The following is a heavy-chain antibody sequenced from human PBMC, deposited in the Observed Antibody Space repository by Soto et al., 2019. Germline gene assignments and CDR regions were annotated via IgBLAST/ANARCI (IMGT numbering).Heavy chain of an antibody. Sequence: PSETLSLTCAVSGGSISGGGYSWSWIRQPPGKGLEWIGYIYHSGSTYYNPSLKSRVTISVDRSKNQFSLKLSSVTAADTAVYYCARDIGYYYDSSGSLAFDIWGQGTMVTVSS. CDR3: ARDIGYYYDSSGSLAFDI. D-gene: IGHD3-22*01. V-gene: IGHV4-30-2*01. CDR2: IYHSGST. J-gene: IGHJ3*02. CDR1: GGSISGGGYS.